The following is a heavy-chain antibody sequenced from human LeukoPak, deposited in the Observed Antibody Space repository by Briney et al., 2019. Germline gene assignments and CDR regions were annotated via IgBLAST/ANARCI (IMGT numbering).Heavy chain of an antibody. CDR3: AKWGDYDVLTGYYVSDY. Sequence: GGSLRLSCAASGFTFSTCWMGWVRQAPGKGLEWVSAITGSGGNTYYADSVKGRFTISRDNSKNTVFLQMNSLRAEDTAVYYCAKWGDYDVLTGYYVSDYWGQGTLVTVSS. CDR1: GFTFSTCW. V-gene: IGHV3-23*01. D-gene: IGHD3-9*01. CDR2: ITGSGGNT. J-gene: IGHJ4*02.